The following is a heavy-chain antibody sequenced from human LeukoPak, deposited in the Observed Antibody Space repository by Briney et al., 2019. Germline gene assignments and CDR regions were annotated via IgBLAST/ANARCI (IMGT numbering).Heavy chain of an antibody. CDR2: INGNGAST. CDR1: GFTFNTHA. V-gene: IGHV3-23*01. J-gene: IGHJ4*02. Sequence: PGGSLRLSCAASGFTFNTHAMSWVRQAPGKGLEWVSGINGNGASTYYSDSVKGRFTISRDNSKNTLCLQMRSLRAEDTAVYYCARDQGYSYYYLDYWGQGALVTVSS. D-gene: IGHD5-18*01. CDR3: ARDQGYSYYYLDY.